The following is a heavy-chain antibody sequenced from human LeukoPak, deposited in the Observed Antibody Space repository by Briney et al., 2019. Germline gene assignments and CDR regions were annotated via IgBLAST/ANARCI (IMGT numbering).Heavy chain of an antibody. V-gene: IGHV3-30*03. CDR1: GFIFSNFG. CDR2: ISYDGRTT. CDR3: ARGYCGGGRCYSRYYAVDV. J-gene: IGHJ6*02. Sequence: GGSPRLSCAASGFIFSNFGMQWVRQAPGKGLEWVAVISYDGRTTYYADSVKGRFTISRDDSKNTLYVQMNSLRAEDTAVYYCARGYCGGGRCYSRYYAVDVWGHGATVTVSS. D-gene: IGHD2-15*01.